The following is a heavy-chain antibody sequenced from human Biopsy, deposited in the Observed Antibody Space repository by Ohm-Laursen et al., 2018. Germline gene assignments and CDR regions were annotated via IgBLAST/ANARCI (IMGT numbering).Heavy chain of an antibody. CDR2: VYYTGST. V-gene: IGHV4-59*01. D-gene: IGHD3-22*01. J-gene: IGHJ2*01. CDR3: ARDRGFYSDRTVPGYFDL. Sequence: GTLSLTCVVSGDSISSYYWSWIRQPPGKGLQWIGYVYYTGSTDYNPSLQSRVTISVDTSKNHFSLRLRSVTPADTAIYYCARDRGFYSDRTVPGYFDLWGRGTLVTVSS. CDR1: GDSISSYY.